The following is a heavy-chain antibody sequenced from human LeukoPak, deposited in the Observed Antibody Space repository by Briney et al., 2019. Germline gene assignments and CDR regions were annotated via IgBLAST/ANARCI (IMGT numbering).Heavy chain of an antibody. CDR1: GYTFTSYG. CDR3: ARDRLRFLGGTVDY. Sequence: GASVKVSCKASGYTFTSYGISWVRQAPGQGLEWMGWISAYNGNTNHAQKLQGRDTMTTDTSTSTAYMELRSLRSDDTAVYYCARDRLRFLGGTVDYWGQGTLVTVSS. J-gene: IGHJ4*02. V-gene: IGHV1-18*01. CDR2: ISAYNGNT. D-gene: IGHD3-3*01.